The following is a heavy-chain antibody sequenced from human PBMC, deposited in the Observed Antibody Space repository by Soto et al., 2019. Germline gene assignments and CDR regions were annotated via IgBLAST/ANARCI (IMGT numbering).Heavy chain of an antibody. D-gene: IGHD1-1*01. CDR2: IYHSGST. CDR1: GGSISSGGYS. CDR3: ANTLGNRQLFDD. J-gene: IGHJ4*02. V-gene: IGHV4-30-2*02. Sequence: PSETLSLTCAVSGGSISSGGYSWSWIRQPPGKGLEWIGYIYHSGSTYYNPSLKSRVTISVDTSKNQFSLKLSSVTAADTAVYYCANTLGNRQLFDDSGQGTLVTVSS.